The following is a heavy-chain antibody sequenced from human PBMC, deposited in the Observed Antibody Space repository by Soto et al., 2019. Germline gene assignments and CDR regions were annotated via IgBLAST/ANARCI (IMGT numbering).Heavy chain of an antibody. CDR2: INSDGSST. D-gene: IGHD2-2*01. Sequence: GGSLRLSCAASGFTFSSYWMHWVRQAPGKGLVWVSRINSDGSSTSYADSVKGRFTISRDNAKNTLYLQMNSLRAEDTAVYYCARDQEFFEGYCSSTSCYGAWFDPWGQGTLVTVSS. V-gene: IGHV3-74*01. J-gene: IGHJ5*02. CDR1: GFTFSSYW. CDR3: ARDQEFFEGYCSSTSCYGAWFDP.